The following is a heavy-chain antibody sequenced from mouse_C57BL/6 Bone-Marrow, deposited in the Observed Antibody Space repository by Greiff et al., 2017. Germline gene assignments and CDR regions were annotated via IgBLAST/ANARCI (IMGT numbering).Heavy chain of an antibody. CDR3: ARHGWLLLTWFAY. J-gene: IGHJ3*01. D-gene: IGHD2-3*01. Sequence: VKLQQSGAELARPGASVKLSCKASGYTFTSCGISWVKQRTGQGLEWIGEIYPRSGNTFYNEQFKGKATLTADKSSSTAYMELRSLTSEDSAVYFSARHGWLLLTWFAYWGQGTLVTVSA. V-gene: IGHV1-81*01. CDR1: GYTFTSCG. CDR2: IYPRSGNT.